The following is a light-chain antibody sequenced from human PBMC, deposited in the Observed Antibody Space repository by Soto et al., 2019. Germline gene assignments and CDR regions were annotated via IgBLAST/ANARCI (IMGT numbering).Light chain of an antibody. Sequence: EIVLTQSPGTLSLSPGERATLSCRASQSVSSSYLAWYQQKPGQAPRPLIYGASSRAIGIPDRFSGSGSGTDFTLTISRLEPEDFAGYYCQRYGSSPWTFGQGTKVLIK. J-gene: IGKJ1*01. CDR3: QRYGSSPWT. V-gene: IGKV3-20*01. CDR1: QSVSSSY. CDR2: GAS.